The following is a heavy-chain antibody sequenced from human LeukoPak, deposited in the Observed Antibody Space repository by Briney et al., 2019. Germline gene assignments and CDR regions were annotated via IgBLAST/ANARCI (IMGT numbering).Heavy chain of an antibody. CDR3: ARATYYYDSSGYYHIRDYFDY. CDR2: INWNGGST. D-gene: IGHD3-22*01. Sequence: GGSLRLSCAASGFTSDDYGMSWVRQAPGKGLEWVSGINWNGGSTGYADSVKGRFTISRDNAKNSLYLQMNSLRAEDTALYYCARATYYYDSSGYYHIRDYFDYWGQGTLVTVSS. V-gene: IGHV3-20*04. J-gene: IGHJ4*02. CDR1: GFTSDDYG.